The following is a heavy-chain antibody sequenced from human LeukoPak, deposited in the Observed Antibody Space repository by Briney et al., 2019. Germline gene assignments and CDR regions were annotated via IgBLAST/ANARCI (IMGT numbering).Heavy chain of an antibody. V-gene: IGHV1-46*01. D-gene: IGHD1-26*01. CDR3: VREGVGATTDY. Sequence: GASVKVSCKASGYTFTSYYMHWVRQAPGQGLEWMGIINPSGGSTSYAQKFQGRVTMTRDTSTSTVYMELSSLRSEDTAVYYCVREGVGATTDYWGQGTLVTVSS. CDR2: INPSGGST. J-gene: IGHJ4*02. CDR1: GYTFTSYY.